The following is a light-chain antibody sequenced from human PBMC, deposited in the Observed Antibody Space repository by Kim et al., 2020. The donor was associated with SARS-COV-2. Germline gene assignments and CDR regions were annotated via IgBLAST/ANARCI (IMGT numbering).Light chain of an antibody. CDR2: ATS. Sequence: DIRLTQSPSFLSASVGDRITITCRASQDIANHLAWYQQKPGDAPELLVYATSTLKIGVPSRFSGSGSGTEFTLTISSLQPEDFATYSCLQVYTYPRTFAQGTKVDIK. CDR3: LQVYTYPRT. J-gene: IGKJ1*01. CDR1: QDIANH. V-gene: IGKV1-9*01.